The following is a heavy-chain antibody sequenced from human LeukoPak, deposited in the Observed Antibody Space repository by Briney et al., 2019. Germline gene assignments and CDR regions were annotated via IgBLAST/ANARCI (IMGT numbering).Heavy chain of an antibody. CDR3: ARQHYYDSSGYPYYFDY. CDR1: GGSISSSNW. V-gene: IGHV4-4*02. J-gene: IGHJ4*02. Sequence: SETLSLTCAVSGGSISSSNWWSWVRPPPGKGLEWIGEIYHSGSTNYNPSLKSRVTISVDKSKNQFSLKLSSVTAADTAVYYCARQHYYDSSGYPYYFDYWGQGTLVTVSS. CDR2: IYHSGST. D-gene: IGHD3-22*01.